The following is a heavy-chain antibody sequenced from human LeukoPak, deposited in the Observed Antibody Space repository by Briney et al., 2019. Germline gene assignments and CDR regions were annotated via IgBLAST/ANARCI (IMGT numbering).Heavy chain of an antibody. V-gene: IGHV1-2*02. CDR1: GYTFTGYY. D-gene: IGHD3-10*01. J-gene: IGHJ6*02. Sequence: ASVKVSCKTSGYTFTGYYIHWVRQAPGQGLEWMGWMNPNSGGTNYAQSFQGRVTMTRDTSISTAYMELSSLRSEDTAVYYCARGPTLVRGVIMPDSVGGMDVWGQGTTVTVSS. CDR2: MNPNSGGT. CDR3: ARGPTLVRGVIMPDSVGGMDV.